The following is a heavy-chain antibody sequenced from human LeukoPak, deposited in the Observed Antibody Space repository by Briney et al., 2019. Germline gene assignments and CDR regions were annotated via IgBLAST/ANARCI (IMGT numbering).Heavy chain of an antibody. CDR3: ARNPSIVVVVTATRYYYGMDV. J-gene: IGHJ6*02. V-gene: IGHV3-7*01. Sequence: GGSLRLSCAGSGLTINTHWMSWVRQAPGKGLEWVAHIKEDGSEKYYVDSVKGRFTISRDNAKNSLYLQMNSLRAEDTAVYYCARNPSIVVVVTATRYYYGMDVWGQGTTVTVSS. D-gene: IGHD2-15*01. CDR1: GLTINTHW. CDR2: IKEDGSEK.